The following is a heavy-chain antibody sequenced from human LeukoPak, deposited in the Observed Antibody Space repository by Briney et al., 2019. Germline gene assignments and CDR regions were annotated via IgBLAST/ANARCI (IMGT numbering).Heavy chain of an antibody. D-gene: IGHD1-26*01. J-gene: IGHJ5*02. CDR1: GFIFGDSA. CDR3: TKDSGTYNWLDP. V-gene: IGHV3-73*01. CDR2: IDRKVKGYAT. Sequence: PGGSLRLSWAGSGFIFGDSAIHWVRQDSGKGLEWVGLIDRKVKGYATAFAASVKGRFTISRDDSQNTAFLHMDTLKTEDTALYYCTKDSGTYNWLDPWGQGTLVTVSS.